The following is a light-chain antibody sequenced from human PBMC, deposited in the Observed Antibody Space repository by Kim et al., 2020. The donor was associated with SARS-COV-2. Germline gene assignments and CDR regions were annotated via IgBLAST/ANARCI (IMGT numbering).Light chain of an antibody. CDR3: QQYNDRPPWT. Sequence: SRGQGATLSGRASQSVGIDLAWYLQRPGQAPRLLIHGASTRATDIPDRFSGSGSGTEFTLTISSLQSEDFAVYYCQQYNDRPPWTFGQGTKVDIK. V-gene: IGKV3-15*01. CDR2: GAS. J-gene: IGKJ1*01. CDR1: QSVGID.